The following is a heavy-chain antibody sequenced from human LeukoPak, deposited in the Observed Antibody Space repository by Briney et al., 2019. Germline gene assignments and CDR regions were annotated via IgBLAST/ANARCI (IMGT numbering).Heavy chain of an antibody. J-gene: IGHJ3*02. Sequence: SETLSLTCAVYGGSFSGYYWSWIRQPPGKGLEWIGEINHSGSTNYNPSLKSRVTISVDTSKNQFSLKLSSVTAADTAVYYCARDRTTPAAFDIWGQGTMVTVSS. CDR2: INHSGST. CDR3: ARDRTTPAAFDI. V-gene: IGHV4-34*01. D-gene: IGHD1-1*01. CDR1: GGSFSGYY.